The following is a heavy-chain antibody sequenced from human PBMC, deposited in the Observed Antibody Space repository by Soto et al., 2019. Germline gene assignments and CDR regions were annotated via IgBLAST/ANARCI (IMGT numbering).Heavy chain of an antibody. CDR1: GFTFSSYW. Sequence: EVQLVESGGGLVQPGGSLRLSCAASGFTFSSYWISWVRQAPGKGLEWVANIKEDGSEDYYMESVKGRFTISRDNAKNSLWLQMNSLSVEDTAVYYCARDGHGGYLHYWGQGTLVTVS. CDR3: ARDGHGGYLHY. V-gene: IGHV3-7*01. CDR2: IKEDGSED. D-gene: IGHD2-15*01. J-gene: IGHJ4*02.